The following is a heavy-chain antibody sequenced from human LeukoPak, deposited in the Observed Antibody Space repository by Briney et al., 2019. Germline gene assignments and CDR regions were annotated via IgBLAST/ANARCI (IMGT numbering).Heavy chain of an antibody. D-gene: IGHD6-13*01. CDR2: ISAYNGNT. CDR1: GYTFTNYG. Sequence: GASVKVSCKTSGYTFTNYGISWVRQAPGLGLEWMGWISAYNGNTNYAQKVQGRVTVTTDTSTSTAYMEQRILRYDDTAVYYCARDQSVRLLQTSSTYFKHVFAIWGQGSMVTVSS. J-gene: IGHJ3*02. CDR3: ARDQSVRLLQTSSTYFKHVFAI. V-gene: IGHV1-18*01.